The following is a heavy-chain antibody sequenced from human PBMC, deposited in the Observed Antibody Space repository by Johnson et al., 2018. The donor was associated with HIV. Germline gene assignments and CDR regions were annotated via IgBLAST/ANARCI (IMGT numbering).Heavy chain of an antibody. D-gene: IGHD2-21*02. J-gene: IGHJ3*02. V-gene: IGHV3-11*01. Sequence: QVQLVESGGGLVKPGGSLRLSCAASGFTFSDYYMSWIRQAPGKGLEWVSYISSSGSTIYYADSVKGRFTISRDNSKNTLYLQMNSLRAEDTAVYYCAKCDGADCYYDAFDIWGQGTMVTVSS. CDR3: AKCDGADCYYDAFDI. CDR2: ISSSGSTI. CDR1: GFTFSDYY.